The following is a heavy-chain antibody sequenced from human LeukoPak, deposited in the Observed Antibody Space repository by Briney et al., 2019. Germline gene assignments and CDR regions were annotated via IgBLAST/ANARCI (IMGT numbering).Heavy chain of an antibody. CDR2: IKQDGSEK. V-gene: IGHV3-7*01. CDR1: GFTFSSYW. CDR3: ASGGSVGGVIVPEHD. J-gene: IGHJ4*02. Sequence: PGGSLRLSCAASGFTFSSYWMSWVRQAPGKGLEWVANIKQDGSEKYYVDSVKGRFTISRDNAKNSLYLQMNSLRAEDTAVYYCASGGSVGGVIVPEHDWGQGTLVTVSS. D-gene: IGHD3-16*02.